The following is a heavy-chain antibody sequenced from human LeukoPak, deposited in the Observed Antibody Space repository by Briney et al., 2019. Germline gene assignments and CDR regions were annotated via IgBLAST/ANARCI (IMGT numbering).Heavy chain of an antibody. CDR1: GFTFSSYG. Sequence: GGSLRLSCAASGFTFSSYGMHWVRQAPGKGLEWVAFIWYDGSNKYYVDSVEGRFTISRDNSKNTLYLQMNSLRAEDTAVYYCAKDREGYSYGYSFYPYYCAYWGQGTLVTVSS. CDR3: AKDREGYSYGYSFYPYYCAY. J-gene: IGHJ4*02. V-gene: IGHV3-30*02. CDR2: IWYDGSNK. D-gene: IGHD5-18*01.